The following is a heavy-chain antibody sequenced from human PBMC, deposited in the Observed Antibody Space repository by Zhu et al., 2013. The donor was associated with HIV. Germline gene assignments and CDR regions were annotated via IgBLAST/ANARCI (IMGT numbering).Heavy chain of an antibody. CDR3: ADITVTSYC. J-gene: IGHJ4*02. CDR2: INPTSDST. V-gene: IGHV1-46*01. D-gene: IGHD4-17*01. Sequence: QVQLVQSGAEVKKPGASVKVSCKTSGYTLTDYYIHWVRQAPGQGLEWMGWINPTSDSTSYAQKFQGRVTMTSDTSTSTVYMELSSLRSEDTAVYYCADITVTSYCWGQGTLVTVSS. CDR1: GYTLTDYY.